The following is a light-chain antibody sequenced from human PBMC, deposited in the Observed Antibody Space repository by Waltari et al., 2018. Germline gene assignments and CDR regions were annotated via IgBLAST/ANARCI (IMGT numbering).Light chain of an antibody. Sequence: EIVLTQSPGTLSLSPGERATLSCRECQNVSTNKLAWYQQRPGQTPRLLIFGASNRATDIPDRFSGSGSGTDFTLTISRLEPEDFAMYYCQQYGSSPLTFGPGTKVDIK. CDR2: GAS. CDR3: QQYGSSPLT. CDR1: QNVSTNK. V-gene: IGKV3-20*01. J-gene: IGKJ3*01.